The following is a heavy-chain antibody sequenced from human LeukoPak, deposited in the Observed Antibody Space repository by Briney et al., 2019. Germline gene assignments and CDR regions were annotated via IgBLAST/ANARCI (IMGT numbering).Heavy chain of an antibody. J-gene: IGHJ5*02. CDR1: GGSISSYY. CDR3: ARTASWGSWTGWFDP. Sequence: PSETLSLTCTVSGGSISSYYWSWIRQPPGKGLEWIGYIYYSGSTNYNPSLKSRVTISVDTSKNQFSLKLSSVTAADTAVYYCARTASWGSWTGWFDPWGQGTLVTVSS. D-gene: IGHD6-13*01. V-gene: IGHV4-59*01. CDR2: IYYSGST.